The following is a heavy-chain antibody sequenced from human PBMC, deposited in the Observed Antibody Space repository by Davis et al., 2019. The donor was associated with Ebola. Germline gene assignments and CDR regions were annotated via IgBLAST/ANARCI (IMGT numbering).Heavy chain of an antibody. CDR2: INPNTGNT. J-gene: IGHJ6*04. CDR3: ARGHAYDSSGYYLYYYGMDV. V-gene: IGHV1-8*02. CDR1: GYTFTGYY. D-gene: IGHD3-22*01. Sequence: AASVKVSCKASGYTFTGYYMHWVRQAPGQGLEWMGRINPNTGNTGYALKFQGRVTMTRNTSISTAYMDLSSLRSEDTAVYYCARGHAYDSSGYYLYYYGMDVWGKGTTVTVSS.